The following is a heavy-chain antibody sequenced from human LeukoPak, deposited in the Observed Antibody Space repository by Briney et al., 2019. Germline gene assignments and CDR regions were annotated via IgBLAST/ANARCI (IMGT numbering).Heavy chain of an antibody. D-gene: IGHD5-18*01. CDR2: MYYSGST. J-gene: IGHJ4*02. V-gene: IGHV4-39*02. Sequence: SETLSLTCTVSGGSISSRGYYWGWIRQSPGKGLEWIGSMYYSGSTYYNPSLKSRVTISVDTSNNHFSLKLSSVTAADTAVYYCARQNTAMVSCDYWGQGTLVTVSS. CDR3: ARQNTAMVSCDY. CDR1: GGSISSRGYY.